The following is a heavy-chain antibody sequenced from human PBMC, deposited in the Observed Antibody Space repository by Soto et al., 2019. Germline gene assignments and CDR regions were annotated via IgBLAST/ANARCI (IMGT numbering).Heavy chain of an antibody. CDR2: ISGSSDYI. CDR3: GRDGIIVVSVASGPLVQ. V-gene: IGHV3-21*01. CDR1: GFTFGSHS. D-gene: IGHD3-22*01. Sequence: EVQMEESGGGLVKPGGSLRLSCVASGFTFGSHSMYWVRQAPGKGLEWVSSISGSSDYIFYADSVKGRFTISRDNATNSRYLHMDRLRVEDTALYYCGRDGIIVVSVASGPLVQWGQGNQVTVSS. J-gene: IGHJ4*02.